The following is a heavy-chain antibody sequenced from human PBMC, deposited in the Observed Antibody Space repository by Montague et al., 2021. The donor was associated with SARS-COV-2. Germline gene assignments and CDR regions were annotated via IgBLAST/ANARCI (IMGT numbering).Heavy chain of an antibody. V-gene: IGHV4-34*01. Sequence: SETLSLTCAVYGGSFSGYYWSWIRQPPGKGLEWIGEINHSGSTNYNPSLKSRVTISVDTSKNQFSLKLSSVTAADTALYYCAGVSAVFTLKILGYYYYGMDVWGQGTTVTVSS. CDR1: GGSFSGYY. CDR3: AGVSAVFTLKILGYYYYGMDV. CDR2: INHSGST. J-gene: IGHJ6*02. D-gene: IGHD2-8*02.